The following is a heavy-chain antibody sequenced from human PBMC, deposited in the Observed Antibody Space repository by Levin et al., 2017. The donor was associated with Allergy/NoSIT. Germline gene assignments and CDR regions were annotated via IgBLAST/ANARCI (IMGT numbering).Heavy chain of an antibody. CDR3: ARDSSGEDIVVVPAARFDY. Sequence: SVKVSCKASGGTFSSYAISWVRQAPGQGLEWMGRIIPILGIANYAQKFQGRVTITADKSTSTAYMELSSLRSEDTAVYYCARDSSGEDIVVVPAARFDYWGQGTLVTVSS. CDR2: IIPILGIA. J-gene: IGHJ4*02. CDR1: GGTFSSYA. D-gene: IGHD2-2*01. V-gene: IGHV1-69*04.